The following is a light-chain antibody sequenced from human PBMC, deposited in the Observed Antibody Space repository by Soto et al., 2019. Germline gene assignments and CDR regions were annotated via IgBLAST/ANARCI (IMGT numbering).Light chain of an antibody. CDR1: QSIDKW. Sequence: DIQMTQSPSTLSASVGDRVTVTCLASQSIDKWLAWYQQKPGKAPKLLMYKASLLQSGIPSRFSGSGSGTEFTLTISSLQSDDVASYYCQQYSKYPWTFGQGTKVEV. CDR2: KAS. CDR3: QQYSKYPWT. J-gene: IGKJ1*01. V-gene: IGKV1-5*03.